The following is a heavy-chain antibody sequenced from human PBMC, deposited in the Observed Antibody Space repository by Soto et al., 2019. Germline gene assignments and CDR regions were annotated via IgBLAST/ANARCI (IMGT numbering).Heavy chain of an antibody. V-gene: IGHV1-18*01. CDR1: GYTFTSYG. CDR2: ISPYNGNT. J-gene: IGHJ5*02. CDR3: ARDEATHPFDP. Sequence: QVQLVQSGAEVKKPGASVKVSCKASGYTFTSYGISWVRQAPGQGLEWMGWISPYNGNTNYAQKLQVRVTMTTDTYSSTDYTELRTLRSDDAAVYYCARDEATHPFDPWGQELLVTVSS.